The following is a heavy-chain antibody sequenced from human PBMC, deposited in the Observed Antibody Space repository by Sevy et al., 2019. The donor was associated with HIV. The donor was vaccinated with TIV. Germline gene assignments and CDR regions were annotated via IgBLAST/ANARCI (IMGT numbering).Heavy chain of an antibody. J-gene: IGHJ6*02. CDR1: GFTFSSYG. V-gene: IGHV3-30*18. CDR3: AKDFGAAAAGTYGMDV. Sequence: GGSLRLSCAASGFTFSSYGMHWVRQAPGKGLEWVAVISYDGSNKYYADSVKGGFTISRDNSKNTLYLQMNSLRAEDTAEYYCAKDFGAAAAGTYGMDVWGQGTTVTVSS. CDR2: ISYDGSNK. D-gene: IGHD6-13*01.